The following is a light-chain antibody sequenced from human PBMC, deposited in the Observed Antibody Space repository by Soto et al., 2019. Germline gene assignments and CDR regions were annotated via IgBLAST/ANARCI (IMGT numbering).Light chain of an antibody. CDR1: HDVSRN. J-gene: IGKJ4*01. CDR3: QQYDSMLS. CDR2: DAS. V-gene: IGKV1-33*01. Sequence: DIQMTQSPSSLSASVGDRVTIACQSSHDVSRNLNWFQQKPGEAPKLLIYDASNLERGVPSRFSASGSGTDFTFTISCLQLEEVATYYCQQYDSMLSFGGGTEIELK.